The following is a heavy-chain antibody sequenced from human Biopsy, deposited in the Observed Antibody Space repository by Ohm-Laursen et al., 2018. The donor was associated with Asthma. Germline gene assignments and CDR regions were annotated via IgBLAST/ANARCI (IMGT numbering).Heavy chain of an antibody. CDR3: ARQSGQEYGDSSGFDI. CDR2: VSSDGHNK. Sequence: SLRLSCAASGFVFSQCGMHWIRQGPGKGLEWVALVSSDGHNKYYEDSVKGRFTISRDNSRNRLYLQINRLTVEDSAVYFCARQSGQEYGDSSGFDIWGQGTKVAVSS. J-gene: IGHJ3*02. D-gene: IGHD3-22*01. CDR1: GFVFSQCG. V-gene: IGHV3-30*03.